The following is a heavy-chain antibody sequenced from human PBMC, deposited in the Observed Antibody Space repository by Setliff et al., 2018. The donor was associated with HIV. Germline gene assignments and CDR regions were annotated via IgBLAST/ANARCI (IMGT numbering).Heavy chain of an antibody. CDR1: GFTFSNHW. Sequence: GGSLRLSCAASGFTFSNHWMHWVRQAPGKGLEWVASVSPDGTRNHCVGSVKGRFTASRDNGKRSLYLQMNSLLVEDTAVYYCAKGVKWLDPWGQGTLVTVSS. D-gene: IGHD3-16*01. V-gene: IGHV3-7*03. CDR3: AKGVKWLDP. CDR2: VSPDGTRN. J-gene: IGHJ5*02.